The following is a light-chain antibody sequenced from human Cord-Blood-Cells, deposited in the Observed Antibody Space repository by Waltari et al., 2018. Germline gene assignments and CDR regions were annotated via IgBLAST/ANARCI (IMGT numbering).Light chain of an antibody. CDR1: QSVSSY. V-gene: IGKV3-11*01. CDR3: QQRSNWPFT. CDR2: EAS. J-gene: IGKJ3*01. Sequence: EIVLTQSPATLSLSPGERATLSCRASQSVSSYLAWYQQKPGQAPRLLIYEASNRATGIPARFSGRGSGTDFTRTISSLEPEDFAVYYCQQRSNWPFTSGPGTKVDIK.